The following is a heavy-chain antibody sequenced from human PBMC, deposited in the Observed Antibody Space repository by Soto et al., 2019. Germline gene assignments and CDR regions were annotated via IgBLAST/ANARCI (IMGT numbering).Heavy chain of an antibody. J-gene: IGHJ4*02. CDR1: GFTFNIYG. V-gene: IGHV3-30*18. CDR2: ISYDGSNQ. Sequence: GGSLRLSCAASGFTFNIYGMHWVRQAPDKGLEWVALISYDGSNQYYADSVKGRFTISRDNSKNTLFLQMNSLRADDTAVYYCAKDQASGQGSFDSWGQGTLVAVSS. CDR3: AKDQASGQGSFDS.